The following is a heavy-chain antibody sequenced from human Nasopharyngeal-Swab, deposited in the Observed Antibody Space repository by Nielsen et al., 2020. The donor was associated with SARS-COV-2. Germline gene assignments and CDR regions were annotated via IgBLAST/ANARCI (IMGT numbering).Heavy chain of an antibody. CDR2: IPKDGSKK. CDR1: ELTFRATG. CDR3: TKDPLLGFSFGRMEV. D-gene: IGHD2/OR15-2a*01. V-gene: IGHV3-30*18. Sequence: GGSLRLPFAPSELTFRATGMHWVPQAPGKGLEWVPVIPKDGSKKYYVDSVKDRFTISRANSKNSVYLQINSVRAEDPAVYYCTKDPLLGFSFGRMEVWGQGTTVTVSS. J-gene: IGHJ6*02.